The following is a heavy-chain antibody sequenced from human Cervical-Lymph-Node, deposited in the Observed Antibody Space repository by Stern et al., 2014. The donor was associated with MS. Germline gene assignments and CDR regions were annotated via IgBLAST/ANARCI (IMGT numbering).Heavy chain of an antibody. CDR3: AKESGYQLLLRFAY. CDR2: RSYDGMNK. CDR1: GFTFSSYG. D-gene: IGHD2-2*01. J-gene: IGHJ4*02. V-gene: IGHV3-30*18. Sequence: VQLVESGGGVVQPGRSLRLSCAASGFTFSSYGMHWVRQAPGKGLEWVAVRSYDGMNKYYADSVKGRFSIYRDNSKNTLYLQMNSLRAEDTAVYYCAKESGYQLLLRFAYWGQGTLVTVSS.